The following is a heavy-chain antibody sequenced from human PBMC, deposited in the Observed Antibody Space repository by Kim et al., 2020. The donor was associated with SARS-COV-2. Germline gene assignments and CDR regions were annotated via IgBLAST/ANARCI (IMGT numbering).Heavy chain of an antibody. J-gene: IGHJ4*02. CDR3: ARGTHAEY. CDR1: GFTFSSYG. V-gene: IGHV3-33*05. Sequence: GRSLRLSCAASGFTFSSYGMHWVRQAPGKGLEWVAVISYDGSNKYYADSVKGRFTISRDNSKNTLYLQMNSLRAEDTAVYYCARGTHAEYWGQGTLVTVSS. CDR2: ISYDGSNK.